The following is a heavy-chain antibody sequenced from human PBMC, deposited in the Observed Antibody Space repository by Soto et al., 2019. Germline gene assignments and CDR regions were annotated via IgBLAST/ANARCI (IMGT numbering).Heavy chain of an antibody. CDR3: ARGDY. Sequence: QVQLVESGGGVVQPGRSLRLSCAVSGFIFSDYGMHWVRQAPGKGLEWVALIWYDGSNKYYADSVKGRFTISRDNSKSTLYLQMNSLRVEDTAVYYCARGDYWGQGTLVTVSS. J-gene: IGHJ4*02. V-gene: IGHV3-33*01. CDR2: IWYDGSNK. CDR1: GFIFSDYG.